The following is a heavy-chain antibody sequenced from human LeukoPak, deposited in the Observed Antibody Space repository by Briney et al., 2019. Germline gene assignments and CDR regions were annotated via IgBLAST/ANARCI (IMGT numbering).Heavy chain of an antibody. CDR1: GFTFSSYS. CDR2: IKQDGSEK. J-gene: IGHJ4*02. CDR3: AREIRGPFDY. D-gene: IGHD3-10*01. V-gene: IGHV3-7*01. Sequence: GGSLRLSCAASGFTFSSYSMNWVRQAPGKGLEWVANIKQDGSEKYYVDSVKGRFTISRDNAKNSLYLQMNSLRAEDTAVYYCAREIRGPFDYWGQGTLVTVSS.